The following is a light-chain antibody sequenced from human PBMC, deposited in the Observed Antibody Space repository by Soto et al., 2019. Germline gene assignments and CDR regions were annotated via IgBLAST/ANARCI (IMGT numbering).Light chain of an antibody. CDR2: GAS. V-gene: IGKV3-20*01. CDR1: QSVSSSY. Sequence: EIVLTQSPGTLSLSPGERATLSCRASQSVSSSYLAWYQKKPGQATRLLIYGASSRSTGIPDRFSGSGSGTDFTLTISRLEPEDFAVYYCQQYGSSPWTFGQGTKVEIK. CDR3: QQYGSSPWT. J-gene: IGKJ1*01.